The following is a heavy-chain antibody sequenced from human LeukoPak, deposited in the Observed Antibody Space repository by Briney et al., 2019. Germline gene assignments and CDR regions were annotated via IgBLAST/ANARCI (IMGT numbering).Heavy chain of an antibody. J-gene: IGHJ5*02. CDR3: ASFPYCSSTSCSSP. CDR2: ISSGSSYT. V-gene: IGHV3-11*03. Sequence: GGSLRLSCAASGFTFSDYYMSWIRQAPGKGLEWVSYISSGSSYTNYADSVKGRFTISRDNAKNSLYLQMNSLRAEDTAVYYCASFPYCSSTSCSSPWGQGTLVTV. D-gene: IGHD2-2*01. CDR1: GFTFSDYY.